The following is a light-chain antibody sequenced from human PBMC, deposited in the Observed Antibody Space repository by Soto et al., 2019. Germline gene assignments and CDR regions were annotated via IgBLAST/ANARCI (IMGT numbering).Light chain of an antibody. Sequence: QSALTQPASVSGSPGQSITISCPGTRGDVGGYNYASWYQQHPGKAPKLMIYEVTDRPSGVSSRFSGSKSGNTASLTISGLQAEDEADYYCSSYTSSGTIIFGGGTKLTVL. CDR1: RGDVGGYNY. CDR3: SSYTSSGTII. V-gene: IGLV2-14*01. CDR2: EVT. J-gene: IGLJ2*01.